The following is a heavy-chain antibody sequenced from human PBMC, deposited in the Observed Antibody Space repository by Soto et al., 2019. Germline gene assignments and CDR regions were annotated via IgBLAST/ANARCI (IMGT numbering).Heavy chain of an antibody. CDR1: GGTFSSYA. CDR3: ARDDTNYLKDIVVVPAAKGMDV. V-gene: IGHV1-69*13. J-gene: IGHJ6*02. Sequence: SVKVSCKASGGTFSSYAISWVRQAPGQGLEWMGGIIPIFGTANYAQKFQGRVTITADESTSTAYMELSSLRSEDTAVYYCARDDTNYLKDIVVVPAAKGMDVWGQGTTFTTSS. CDR2: IIPIFGTA. D-gene: IGHD2-2*01.